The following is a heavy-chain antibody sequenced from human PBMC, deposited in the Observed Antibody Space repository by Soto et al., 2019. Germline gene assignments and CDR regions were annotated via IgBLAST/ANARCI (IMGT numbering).Heavy chain of an antibody. D-gene: IGHD6-19*01. Sequence: EVQLVGSGGGLVQPGRSLRLSCAASGFTFDDYAMHWVRQAPGKGLEWVSGISWNSGSIGYADSVKGRFTISRDNAKNSLYLQMNSLRAEDTALYYCAKDKTLSGWYAFDYWGQGTLVTVSS. CDR3: AKDKTLSGWYAFDY. V-gene: IGHV3-9*01. CDR2: ISWNSGSI. CDR1: GFTFDDYA. J-gene: IGHJ4*02.